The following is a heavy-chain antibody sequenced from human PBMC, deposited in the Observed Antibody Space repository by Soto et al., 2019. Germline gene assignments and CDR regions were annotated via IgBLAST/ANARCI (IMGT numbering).Heavy chain of an antibody. Sequence: GASVKVSCKASGYTFTSYDINWVRQATGQGLEWMGWMNPNSGNTGYAQKFQGRVTMTRNTSISTAYMELSSLRSEDTAVYYCARLHSSGWYWGSYYYYGMDVWGQGTTVTVSS. CDR2: MNPNSGNT. CDR3: ARLHSSGWYWGSYYYYGMDV. D-gene: IGHD6-19*01. V-gene: IGHV1-8*01. CDR1: GYTFTSYD. J-gene: IGHJ6*02.